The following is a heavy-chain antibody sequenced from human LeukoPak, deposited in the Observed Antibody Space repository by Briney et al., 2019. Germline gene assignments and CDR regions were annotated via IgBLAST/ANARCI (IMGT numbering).Heavy chain of an antibody. J-gene: IGHJ6*03. CDR1: GFTFSSYA. D-gene: IGHD3-16*01. CDR3: GRDGGQSYYYYYMDV. V-gene: IGHV3-30*04. Sequence: GGSLRLSCAASGFTFSSYAMYWVRQAPGKGLEWVAVISYDGNNKYYADSVKGRFTISRDNSKNTLYLQMKSLRAEDTAVFYCGRDGGQSYYYYYMDVWGKGTTVTVSS. CDR2: ISYDGNNK.